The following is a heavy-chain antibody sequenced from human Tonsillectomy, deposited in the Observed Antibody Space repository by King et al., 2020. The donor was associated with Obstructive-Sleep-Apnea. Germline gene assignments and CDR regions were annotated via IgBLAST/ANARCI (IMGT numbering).Heavy chain of an antibody. D-gene: IGHD6-19*01. CDR3: AHRRVAVAGGFDF. Sequence: ITLKESGPTLVKPTQTLTLTCSFSGLSFTTYGVGVGWIRQPPGKAPECLAVIYWDDDRRYSPSLRGRLTITKDTSNNQVVLTMTNMDPADTATYYCAHRRVAVAGGFDFWGQGTLVTVSS. J-gene: IGHJ4*02. V-gene: IGHV2-5*02. CDR2: IYWDDDR. CDR1: GLSFTTYGVG.